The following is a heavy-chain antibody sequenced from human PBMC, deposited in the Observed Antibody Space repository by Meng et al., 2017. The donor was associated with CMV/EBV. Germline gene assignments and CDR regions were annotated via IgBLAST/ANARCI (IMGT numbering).Heavy chain of an antibody. CDR1: GYTFTSYD. Sequence: SVKVSCKASGYTFTSYDINWVRQATGQGLEWMGWMNPNSGNTGYAQKFQGRVTMTRNTSISTAYMELSSLRSEDTAVYYCARGQGEYYYYGMDVWGQGTTVTVSS. D-gene: IGHD3-16*01. V-gene: IGHV1-8*01. CDR3: ARGQGEYYYYGMDV. CDR2: MNPNSGNT. J-gene: IGHJ6*02.